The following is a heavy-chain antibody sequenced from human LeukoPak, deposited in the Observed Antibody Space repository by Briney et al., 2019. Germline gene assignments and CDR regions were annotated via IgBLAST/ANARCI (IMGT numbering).Heavy chain of an antibody. J-gene: IGHJ6*03. CDR1: GFTFSSYS. V-gene: IGHV3-21*01. CDR3: ARDSHDNRYPNSSSWPYYYYYYMDV. D-gene: IGHD6-13*01. CDR2: ISSSSSYI. Sequence: GGSLSLSCAASGFTFSSYSMKWVRQAPGKGLEWVSSISSSSSYIYYADSVKGRFTISRDNAKNSLYLQMNSLRAEDTAVYYCARDSHDNRYPNSSSWPYYYYYYMDVWGKGTTVTVSS.